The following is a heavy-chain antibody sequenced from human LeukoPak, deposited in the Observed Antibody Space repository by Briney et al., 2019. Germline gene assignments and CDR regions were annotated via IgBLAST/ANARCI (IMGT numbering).Heavy chain of an antibody. CDR1: GGSISSGIYY. J-gene: IGHJ2*01. CDR3: ARHPSITGEDWYFDL. CDR2: IHISGST. Sequence: SETLSLTCTVFGGSISSGIYYQWSWIRQPAGRGLEWIGRIHISGSTNYNPSLTSRVTISVDTSKNQFSLKLSSVTAADTAVYYCARHPSITGEDWYFDLWGRGTLVTVSS. D-gene: IGHD7-27*01. V-gene: IGHV4-61*02.